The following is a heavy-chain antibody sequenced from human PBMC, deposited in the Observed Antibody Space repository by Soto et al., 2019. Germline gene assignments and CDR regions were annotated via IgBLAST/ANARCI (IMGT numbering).Heavy chain of an antibody. V-gene: IGHV4-59*01. CDR2: IYYSGST. Sequence: SATLSLTCTVSGGSISSYYWSWIRQPPGKGLEWIGYIYYSGSTNYNPSLKSRVTISVDTSKNQFSLKLSSLRSEDTAVYYCARVSPYSSESPLCFDYWGQGTLVTVSS. CDR1: GGSISSYY. D-gene: IGHD6-25*01. J-gene: IGHJ4*02. CDR3: ARVSPYSSESPLCFDY.